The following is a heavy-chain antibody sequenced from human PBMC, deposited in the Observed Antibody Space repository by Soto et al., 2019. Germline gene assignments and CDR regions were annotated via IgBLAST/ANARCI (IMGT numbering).Heavy chain of an antibody. CDR1: GFSFSSYA. Sequence: PGGSLRLSCAASGFSFSSYAMTWVRQAPGKGLGWVSVISGSGGSAYYADSVKGRFTITRDNFKNTLYLQMNRLGAEETAVYYCAIPSGLTVNGPDYWGQGTLVTVSS. CDR3: AIPSGLTVNGPDY. J-gene: IGHJ4*02. D-gene: IGHD6-19*01. CDR2: ISGSGGSA. V-gene: IGHV3-23*01.